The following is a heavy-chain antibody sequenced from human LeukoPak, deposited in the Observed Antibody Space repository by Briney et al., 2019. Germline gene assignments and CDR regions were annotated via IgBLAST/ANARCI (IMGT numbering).Heavy chain of an antibody. J-gene: IGHJ4*02. CDR1: GDSISSNYW. D-gene: IGHD3-22*01. Sequence: PSETLSLTCAVSGDSISSNYWWTWVRQPPGKGLEWIGEIHHSESTNFNPSLKSRVTISVDKSKNHFSLSLTSVSAADTAVYYCARGIPGYFGTSGYYYEYRGQGILVTVSS. CDR3: ARGIPGYFGTSGYYYEY. CDR2: IHHSEST. V-gene: IGHV4-4*02.